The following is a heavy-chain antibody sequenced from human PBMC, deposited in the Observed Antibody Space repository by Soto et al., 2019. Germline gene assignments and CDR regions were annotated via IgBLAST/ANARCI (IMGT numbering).Heavy chain of an antibody. Sequence: EVQLLESGGGLVQPGGSLRLSCAASGFTFSIYAMTWVRQAPGKGLEWVSVISGSGGRTYYADAVKGRFTVSRDNSKNTLYLQMNSLRAEDTALYYCAKAAVVEAAGRSHYYYYGLDVWGQGTTVTVSS. J-gene: IGHJ6*02. CDR1: GFTFSIYA. CDR2: ISGSGGRT. D-gene: IGHD2-2*01. V-gene: IGHV3-23*01. CDR3: AKAAVVEAAGRSHYYYYGLDV.